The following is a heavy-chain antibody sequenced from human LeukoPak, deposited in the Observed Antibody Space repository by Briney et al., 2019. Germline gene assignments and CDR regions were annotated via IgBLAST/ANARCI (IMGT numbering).Heavy chain of an antibody. CDR3: ARGSSGYYCDHFQT. D-gene: IGHD3-22*01. CDR1: GFIFSNYW. V-gene: IGHV3-7*01. Sequence: GGSLRLSCAASGFIFSNYWMTWVRQAPGRGLEWVANIKQDGIEKYYVDSVEGRFTVSRDNTKNSLFLQMHSLRAEDTAVNYCARGSSGYYCDHFQTWGQGSLVTVSS. CDR2: IKQDGIEK. J-gene: IGHJ1*01.